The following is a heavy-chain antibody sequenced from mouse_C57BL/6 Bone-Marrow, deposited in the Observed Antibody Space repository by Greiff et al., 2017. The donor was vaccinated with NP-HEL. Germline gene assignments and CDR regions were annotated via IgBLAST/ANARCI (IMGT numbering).Heavy chain of an antibody. V-gene: IGHV1-64*01. D-gene: IGHD1-1*01. CDR2: IHPNSGST. J-gene: IGHJ3*01. CDR1: GYTFTSYW. Sequence: VQLQQPGAELVKPGASVKLSCKASGYTFTSYWMHWVKQRPGQGLEWIGMIHPNSGSTNYNEKFKSKATLTVDKTSSTAYMQLSSLTSEDCAVYYCARTTVGPWFAYWGQGTLVTVSA. CDR3: ARTTVGPWFAY.